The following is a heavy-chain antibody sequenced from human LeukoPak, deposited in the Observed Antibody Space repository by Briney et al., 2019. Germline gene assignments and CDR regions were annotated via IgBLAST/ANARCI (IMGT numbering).Heavy chain of an antibody. CDR3: ARPLRPRDLDGFDI. J-gene: IGHJ3*02. CDR1: GGSISSYY. CDR2: IYYSGST. D-gene: IGHD5-24*01. V-gene: IGHV4-59*08. Sequence: SETLSLTRTVSGGSISSYYWSWIRQPPGKGLEWIGYIYYSGSTNYNPPLQSRVTISVDSSKNQFSLKLRSVTAADTAVYYCARPLRPRDLDGFDIWGEGTMVTVSS.